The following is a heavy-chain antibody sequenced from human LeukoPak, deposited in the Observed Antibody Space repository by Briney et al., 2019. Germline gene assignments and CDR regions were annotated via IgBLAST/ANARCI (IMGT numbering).Heavy chain of an antibody. Sequence: PSETLSLTCAVYGGSFSGYYWSWIRQPQGKGLEWIGEINHSGSTNYNPSLKSRVTISVDTSKNQFSLKLSSVTAVDTAVYYCARGSDTFDYWGQGTLVTVSS. CDR1: GGSFSGYY. D-gene: IGHD2-21*02. J-gene: IGHJ4*02. CDR2: INHSGST. CDR3: ARGSDTFDY. V-gene: IGHV4-34*01.